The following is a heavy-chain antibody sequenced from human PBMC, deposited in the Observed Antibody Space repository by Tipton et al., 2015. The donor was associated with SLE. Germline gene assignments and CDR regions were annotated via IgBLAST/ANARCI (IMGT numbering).Heavy chain of an antibody. CDR2: ISSSSSYI. J-gene: IGHJ4*02. CDR3: ASPADTYSSSAWFDY. Sequence: SLRLSCAASGFTFSSYSMNWVRQAPGKGLEWVSSISSSSSYIYYADSVKGRFTISRDNAKNSLYLQMNSLRAEDPAVYYCASPADTYSSSAWFDYWGQGTLVPVSS. CDR1: GFTFSSYS. D-gene: IGHD6-6*01. V-gene: IGHV3-21*01.